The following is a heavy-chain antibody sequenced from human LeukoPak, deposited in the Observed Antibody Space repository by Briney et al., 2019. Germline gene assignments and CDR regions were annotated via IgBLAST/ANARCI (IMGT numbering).Heavy chain of an antibody. CDR1: GYTFTTYG. CDR2: INTYNGNA. J-gene: IGHJ4*02. Sequence: GASVKVSCKASGYTFTTYGISWVRQAPGQGLEWMGWINTYNGNANSAQKFQDRVTMTRDTSMSTAYMDLRRLRSDDTAVYYCARDCNSGNCYSDSWGQGTLVTVSS. V-gene: IGHV1-18*01. CDR3: ARDCNSGNCYSDS. D-gene: IGHD2/OR15-2a*01.